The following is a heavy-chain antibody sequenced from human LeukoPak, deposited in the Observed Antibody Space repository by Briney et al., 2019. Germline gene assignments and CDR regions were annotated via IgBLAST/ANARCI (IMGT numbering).Heavy chain of an antibody. D-gene: IGHD6-19*01. CDR2: IYYSGST. V-gene: IGHV4-59*01. J-gene: IGHJ4*02. Sequence: PGGSLRLSCAASGFTFSSYAMSWIRQPPGKGLEWIGYIYYSGSTNYNPSLKSRVTISVDTSKNQFSLKLSSVTAADTAVYYCARGIGYSSGWYLSGVTLDYWGQGTLVTVSS. CDR3: ARGIGYSSGWYLSGVTLDY. CDR1: GFTFSSYA.